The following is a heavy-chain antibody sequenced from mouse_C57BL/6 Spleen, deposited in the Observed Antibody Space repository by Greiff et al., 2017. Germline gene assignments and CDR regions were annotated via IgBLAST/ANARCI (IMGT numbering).Heavy chain of an antibody. D-gene: IGHD2-5*01. CDR2: IYPRDGST. CDR1: GYTFTDHT. V-gene: IGHV1-78*01. J-gene: IGHJ1*03. Sequence: QVQLQQSDAELVKPGASVKISCKVSGYTFTDHTLHWMKQRPEQGLEWIGYIYPRDGSTKYTEKFKGKATLTADKSSSTAYMQLNSLTSEDSAVYFCASYSKEWYFDVWGTGTTVTVSS. CDR3: ASYSKEWYFDV.